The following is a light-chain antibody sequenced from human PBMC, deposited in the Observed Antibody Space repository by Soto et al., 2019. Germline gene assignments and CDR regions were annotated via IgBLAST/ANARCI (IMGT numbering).Light chain of an antibody. Sequence: EIVMTQSPVTLSVSPGEGASLSCRASENVYGNVAWYQQKPGQAPRLLIYGASSRATGIPDRFTGSGSGTDFTLTISRLEPEDFAVFYCQQYGSSPTWTFGQGTKVDIK. V-gene: IGKV3-20*01. CDR2: GAS. CDR3: QQYGSSPTWT. J-gene: IGKJ1*01. CDR1: ENVYGN.